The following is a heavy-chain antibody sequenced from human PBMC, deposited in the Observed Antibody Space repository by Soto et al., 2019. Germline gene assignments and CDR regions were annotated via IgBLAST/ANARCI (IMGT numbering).Heavy chain of an antibody. D-gene: IGHD3-9*01. Sequence: EVQLVESGGDLVQPGGSLRLSCAVCGFTFTSYWMHWVRQAPGKGLVWVSRVNSDGSDTIYADSVKGRFTVSRDNAKNTLFLQLNSLRADDTAVYYCARGGFDHAFDIWGQGTMVTVSS. CDR1: GFTFTSYW. CDR3: ARGGFDHAFDI. J-gene: IGHJ3*02. CDR2: VNSDGSDT. V-gene: IGHV3-74*01.